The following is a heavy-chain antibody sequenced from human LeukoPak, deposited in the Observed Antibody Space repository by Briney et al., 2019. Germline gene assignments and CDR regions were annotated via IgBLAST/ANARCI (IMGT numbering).Heavy chain of an antibody. Sequence: SETLSLTCAVYGGSFSGYYWSWIRQPPGKGLEWIGEINHSGSTNYNPSLKSRVTISVDTSKSQFSLKLSSVTAADTAVYYCARGLGGDFWSGYYRSGWFDPWGQGTLVTVSS. CDR3: ARGLGGDFWSGYYRSGWFDP. D-gene: IGHD3-3*01. J-gene: IGHJ5*02. CDR1: GGSFSGYY. CDR2: INHSGST. V-gene: IGHV4-34*01.